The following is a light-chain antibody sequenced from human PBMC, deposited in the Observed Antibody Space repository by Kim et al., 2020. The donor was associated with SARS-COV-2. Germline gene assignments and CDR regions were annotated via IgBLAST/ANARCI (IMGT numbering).Light chain of an antibody. CDR2: AAS. CDR3: QQYYSFPLT. V-gene: IGKV1D-8*01. CDR1: QGISSY. J-gene: IGKJ4*01. Sequence: ASTGDRVTTSCRMSQGISSYLAGYQQKTGKAPELLIYAASTLQSGVPSRFSGSGSGTDFTLTISCLQSEDFATYYCQQYYSFPLTFGGGTKVDIK.